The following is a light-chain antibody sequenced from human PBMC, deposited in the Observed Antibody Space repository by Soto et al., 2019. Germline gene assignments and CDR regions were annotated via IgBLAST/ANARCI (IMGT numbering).Light chain of an antibody. CDR3: QQYYSALYT. CDR1: QSVLYSSNNKNF. V-gene: IGKV4-1*01. Sequence: DIVMTQSPDSLAVSLGERATINCKSSQSVLYSSNNKNFLAWYQQRPGQPPKLLLYWASTRESGVPDRFSGSGSGTDFTLSISSLQAEDAAVYYCQQYYSALYTFGQGTKLEI. J-gene: IGKJ2*01. CDR2: WAS.